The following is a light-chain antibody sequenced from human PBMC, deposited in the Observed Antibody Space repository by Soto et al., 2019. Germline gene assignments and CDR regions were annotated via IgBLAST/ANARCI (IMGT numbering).Light chain of an antibody. CDR3: HQRATWPRGT. J-gene: IGKJ3*01. CDR1: EGVAAY. CDR2: DAT. V-gene: IGKV3-11*01. Sequence: EIVLTQSPSTLSLSPGARATLSCRASEGVAAYLAWYLQKPGQAPRLLIYDATNRATGIPARFSGSGFGTDFPLSINSLEPEDFGVYYCHQRATWPRGTFGPGTKVEVK.